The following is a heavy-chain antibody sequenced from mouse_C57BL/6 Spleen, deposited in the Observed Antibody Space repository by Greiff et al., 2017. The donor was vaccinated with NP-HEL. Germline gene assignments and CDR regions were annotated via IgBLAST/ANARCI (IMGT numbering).Heavy chain of an antibody. J-gene: IGHJ4*01. V-gene: IGHV2-2*01. CDR2: IWSGGST. CDR1: GFSLTSYG. D-gene: IGHD2-3*01. Sequence: QVQLQQSGPGLVQPSQSLSITCTVSGFSLTSYGVHWVRQSPGKGLEWLGVIWSGGSTDYNAAFISRLSISKDNSKSQVFFKMNSLQADDTARYYCARGGYYANMDYWGQGTSVTVSS. CDR3: ARGGYYANMDY.